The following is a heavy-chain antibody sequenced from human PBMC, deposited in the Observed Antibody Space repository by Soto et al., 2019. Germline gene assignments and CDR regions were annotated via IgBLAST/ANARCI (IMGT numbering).Heavy chain of an antibody. J-gene: IGHJ6*02. CDR2: ISYDGSKK. CDR1: GFTFSNYG. V-gene: IGHV3-30*18. CDR3: AKWGTGSYGMDV. Sequence: QVQVVESGGGVVQPGRSLRLSCAASGFTFSNYGMHWVRQAPGKGLEWVAAISYDGSKKYYGDSVKSRFTMSRDNSKNTVYLQMNSLRAEDTAVYHCAKWGTGSYGMDVWGQGTTVTVSS. D-gene: IGHD7-27*01.